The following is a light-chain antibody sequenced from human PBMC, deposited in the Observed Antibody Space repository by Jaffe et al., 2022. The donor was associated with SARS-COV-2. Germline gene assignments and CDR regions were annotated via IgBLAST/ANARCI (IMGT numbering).Light chain of an antibody. CDR3: QQSYSSPYT. CDR1: QSTSSY. V-gene: IGKV1-39*01. J-gene: IGKJ2*01. Sequence: DIQMTQSPSSLSASVGDRVTITCRASQSTSSYLNWYQQKPGKAPNLLIFAASSLHSGVPSRFSGSGSGTDFTLTISSLQPEDFATYYCQQSYSSPYTFGQGTKLEIK. CDR2: AAS.